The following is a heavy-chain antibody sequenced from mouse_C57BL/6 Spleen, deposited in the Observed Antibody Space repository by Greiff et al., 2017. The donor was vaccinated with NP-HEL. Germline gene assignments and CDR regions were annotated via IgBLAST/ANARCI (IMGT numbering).Heavy chain of an antibody. CDR1: GFTFSDYG. CDR2: ISSGSSTI. CDR3: ARRITTVVAVDYYAMDY. D-gene: IGHD1-1*01. Sequence: EVQGVESGGGLVKPGGSLKLSCAASGFTFSDYGMHWVRQAPEKGLEWVAYISSGSSTIYYADTVKGRFTISRDNAKNTLFLQMTSLRSEDTAMYYCARRITTVVAVDYYAMDYWGQGTSVTVSS. V-gene: IGHV5-17*01. J-gene: IGHJ4*01.